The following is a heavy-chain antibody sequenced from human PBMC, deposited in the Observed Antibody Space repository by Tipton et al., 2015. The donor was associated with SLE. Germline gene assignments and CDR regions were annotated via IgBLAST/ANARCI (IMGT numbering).Heavy chain of an antibody. CDR1: GYNFTSYD. D-gene: IGHD4-17*01. CDR2: MNPNRGNT. CDR3: ARGHDYGDL. Sequence: QSGAEVKKPGASVKVYCKASGYNFTSYDINWVRQATGTGIAWKGWMNPNRGNTGNAQKNQGRVTMTRNTSISTAYMELSSLRSDDTAVYYCARGHDYGDLWGQGTLVTVSS. V-gene: IGHV1-8*01. J-gene: IGHJ4*02.